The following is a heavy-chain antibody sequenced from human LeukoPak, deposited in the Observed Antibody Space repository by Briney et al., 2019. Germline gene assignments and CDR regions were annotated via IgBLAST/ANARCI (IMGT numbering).Heavy chain of an antibody. CDR2: IIPIFGTA. CDR1: GGTFSSYA. CDR3: ARDRAARPSLGDAFDI. J-gene: IGHJ3*02. V-gene: IGHV1-69*05. D-gene: IGHD6-6*01. Sequence: SVKVSCKASGGTFSSYAISWVRQAPGQGLEWMGGIIPIFGTANYAQKFQGRVTITTDESTSTAYMELSSLRSEDTAVYYCARDRAARPSLGDAFDIWGQGTMVTVSS.